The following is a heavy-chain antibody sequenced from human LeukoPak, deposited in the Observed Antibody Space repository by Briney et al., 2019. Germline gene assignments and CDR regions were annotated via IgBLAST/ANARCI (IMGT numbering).Heavy chain of an antibody. D-gene: IGHD6-13*01. CDR2: IYPSGTT. Sequence: SETLSLTCAVSGGSISSSNWLNWVRQPPGKGLEWIGNIYPSGTTYYNPSLKTRVTISVDTSKNQFSLKLSSVTAADTAVYFCARAYSSSWYFNWFDPWGQGTLVTLSS. J-gene: IGHJ5*02. V-gene: IGHV4-4*02. CDR3: ARAYSSSWYFNWFDP. CDR1: GGSISSSNW.